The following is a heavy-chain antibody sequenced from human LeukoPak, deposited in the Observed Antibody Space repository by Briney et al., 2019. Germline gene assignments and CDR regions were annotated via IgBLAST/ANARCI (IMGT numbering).Heavy chain of an antibody. CDR2: IYPGDSDT. D-gene: IGHD6-19*01. CDR3: AAANTGYSSGFID. CDR1: GYSFTSYW. V-gene: IGHV5-51*01. J-gene: IGHJ4*02. Sequence: GESLKISCKGSGYSFTSYWIGWVRQMPGKGLEGMGIIYPGDSDTRYSPSFQGQVTISADKSIRTASLQWRSLKASDTAMYYCAAANTGYSSGFIDWGQGTLVTVSS.